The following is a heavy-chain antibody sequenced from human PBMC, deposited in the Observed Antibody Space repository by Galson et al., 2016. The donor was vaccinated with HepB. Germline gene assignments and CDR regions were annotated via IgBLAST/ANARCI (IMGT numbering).Heavy chain of an antibody. Sequence: SLRLSCAASGFIFSTYAMHWVRQTPGKGLEWGATISDDGTNQYYVDSVKGRFTISRDNSKNTLYLQMNSLRPEDTAVYYCARADYGDYVAFFDYWGQGTLVTVSS. CDR2: ISDDGTNQ. D-gene: IGHD4-17*01. CDR3: ARADYGDYVAFFDY. CDR1: GFIFSTYA. J-gene: IGHJ4*02. V-gene: IGHV3-30*04.